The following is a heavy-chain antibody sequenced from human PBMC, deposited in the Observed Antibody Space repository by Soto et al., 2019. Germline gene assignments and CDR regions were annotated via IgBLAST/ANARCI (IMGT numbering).Heavy chain of an antibody. Sequence: PXVSLSLACAASGFTVSSYAMSWVRQAPGKGLEWVSAISGSGGSTYYADSVKGRFTISRDNSKNTLYLQMNSLRAEDTAVYYCAKDSPVAARPAPIDYWGQGTLVTVSS. CDR3: AKDSPVAARPAPIDY. D-gene: IGHD6-6*01. V-gene: IGHV3-23*01. J-gene: IGHJ4*02. CDR1: GFTVSSYA. CDR2: ISGSGGST.